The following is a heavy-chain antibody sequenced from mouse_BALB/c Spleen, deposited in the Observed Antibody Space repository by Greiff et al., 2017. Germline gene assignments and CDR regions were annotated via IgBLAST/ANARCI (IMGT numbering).Heavy chain of an antibody. V-gene: IGHV3-2*02. J-gene: IGHJ2*01. CDR1: GYSITSDYA. Sequence: EVKLMESGPGLVKPSQSLSLTCTVTGYSITSDYAWNWIRQFPGNKLEWMGYISYSGSTSYNPSLKSRISITRDTSKNQFFLQLNSVTTEDTATYYCVLYGNPFDYWGQGTTLTVSS. CDR3: VLYGNPFDY. CDR2: ISYSGST. D-gene: IGHD2-1*01.